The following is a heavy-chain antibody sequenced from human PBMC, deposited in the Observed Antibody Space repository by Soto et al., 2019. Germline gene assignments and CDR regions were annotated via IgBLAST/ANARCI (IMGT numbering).Heavy chain of an antibody. V-gene: IGHV3-21*01. J-gene: IGHJ4*02. CDR3: AREASHYYDFWSRPDY. CDR2: ISSSSSYI. Sequence: GGSLRLSCAASGFTFSSYSMNWVRQAPGKGLEWVSSISSSSSYIYYADSVKGRFTISRDNAKNSLYLQMNSLRAEDTAVYYCAREASHYYDFWSRPDYWGQGTLVTVSS. CDR1: GFTFSSYS. D-gene: IGHD3-3*01.